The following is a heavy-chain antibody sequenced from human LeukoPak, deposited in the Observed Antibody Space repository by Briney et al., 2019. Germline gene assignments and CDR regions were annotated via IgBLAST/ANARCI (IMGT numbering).Heavy chain of an antibody. CDR3: ARPLFDFWEDY. D-gene: IGHD3-3*01. CDR1: GFTCSNNG. Sequence: PGGSLRLSCAASGFTCSNNGTHWGRQAPGKGLEWVAFVRYDRSNKYYADSVKGRFTISRDNSKNTLYLQMNSLRVEDTAVYYCARPLFDFWEDYWGQGTLVTVSS. V-gene: IGHV3-30*02. J-gene: IGHJ4*02. CDR2: VRYDRSNK.